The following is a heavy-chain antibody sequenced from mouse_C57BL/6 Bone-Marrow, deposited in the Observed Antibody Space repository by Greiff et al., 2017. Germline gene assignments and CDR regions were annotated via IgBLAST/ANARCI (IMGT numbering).Heavy chain of an antibody. CDR2: IRNKANGYTT. J-gene: IGHJ2*01. Sequence: EVKVVESGGGLVQPGGSLSLSCAASGFTFTDYYMSWVRQPPGKALEWLGFIRNKANGYTTEYSASVKGRFTISRDNSQSILYLQMNALRAEDSATYYCARYPPSYFDYWGQGTTLTVSS. CDR3: ARYPPSYFDY. CDR1: GFTFTDYY. V-gene: IGHV7-3*01.